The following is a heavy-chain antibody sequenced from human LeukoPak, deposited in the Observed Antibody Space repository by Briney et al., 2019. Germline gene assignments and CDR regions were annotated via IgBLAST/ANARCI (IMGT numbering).Heavy chain of an antibody. CDR3: ARSINWFDP. D-gene: IGHD3-9*01. J-gene: IGHJ5*02. CDR2: IYHSGST. V-gene: IGHV4-38-2*02. CDR1: GYSISSGYY. Sequence: SETLSLTCTVSGYSISSGYYWGWIRQPPGEGVEWIGRIYHSGSTYYNPYVKSRVTISVDTSKNQFSLKLSSVTAADTAVYYCARSINWFDPWGQGTLVTVSS.